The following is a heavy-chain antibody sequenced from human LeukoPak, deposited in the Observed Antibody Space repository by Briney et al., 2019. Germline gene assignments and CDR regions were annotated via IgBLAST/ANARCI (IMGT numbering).Heavy chain of an antibody. V-gene: IGHV2-5*01. D-gene: IGHD2-2*01. CDR3: AHRQSYQLLFGY. Sequence: DSGPTLVNPTQTLTLTCTFSGFSLSTSGVGVGWIRQPPGKALEWLALIYWNDDKRYSPSLKSRLTITKDTSKNQVVLTMTNMDPVDTATYHCAHRQSYQLLFGYWGQGTLVTVSS. CDR2: IYWNDDK. CDR1: GFSLSTSGVG. J-gene: IGHJ4*02.